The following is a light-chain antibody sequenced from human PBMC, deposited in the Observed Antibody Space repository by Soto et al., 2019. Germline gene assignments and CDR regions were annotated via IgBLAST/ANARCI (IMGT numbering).Light chain of an antibody. CDR3: QHLRTYPFS. V-gene: IGKV1-9*01. CDR1: QDISTS. CDR2: PAS. Sequence: DIRLTQSPSFLSASVGDRVTVSCRASQDISTSLAWFQQKAGKAPQLLLYPASTLQDGVPSRFSGSASGTYFKITNNNLQADDFATYYCQHLRTYPFSFGHGTKMDIK. J-gene: IGKJ2*03.